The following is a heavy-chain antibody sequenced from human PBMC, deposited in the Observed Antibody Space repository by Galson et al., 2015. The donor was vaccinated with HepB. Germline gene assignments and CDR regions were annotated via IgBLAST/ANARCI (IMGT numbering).Heavy chain of an antibody. J-gene: IGHJ6*03. CDR2: ISYDGSNK. D-gene: IGHD6-13*01. Sequence: SLRLSCAASGFTFSSYAMHWVRQAPGKGLEWVAVISYDGSNKYYADSVKGRFTISRDNSKNTLYLQMNSLRAEDTAVYYCARVKSGHSSSPGYYYMDVWGKGTTVTISS. CDR3: ARVKSGHSSSPGYYYMDV. V-gene: IGHV3-30*04. CDR1: GFTFSSYA.